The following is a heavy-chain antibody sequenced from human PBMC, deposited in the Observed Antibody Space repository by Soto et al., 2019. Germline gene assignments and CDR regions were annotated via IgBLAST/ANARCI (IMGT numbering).Heavy chain of an antibody. D-gene: IGHD6-19*01. Sequence: GGSLRLSCAASGFTLSNYSMSWVRQTPGKGLEWVAVISYDGSNKYYADSVKGRFTISRDNSKNTLYLQMNSLRAEDTAVYYCAKSIGAVAGTLDYWGQGTLVTVSS. CDR1: GFTLSNYS. V-gene: IGHV3-30*18. J-gene: IGHJ4*02. CDR2: ISYDGSNK. CDR3: AKSIGAVAGTLDY.